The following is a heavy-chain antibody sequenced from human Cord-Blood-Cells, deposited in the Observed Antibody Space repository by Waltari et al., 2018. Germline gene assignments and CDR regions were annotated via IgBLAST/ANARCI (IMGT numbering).Heavy chain of an antibody. J-gene: IGHJ4*02. CDR2: INPSGGST. D-gene: IGHD2-21*01. CDR3: ARSRRSRVKDY. Sequence: QVQLVQSGAEVKKPGASVKVSCKASGYTFTSYYMHWVRQAPGQGLEWMGIINPSGGSTSYAQKFRGRVTMTRDTSTSTVYMELSSLRSEDTAVYYCARSRRSRVKDYWGQGTLVTVSS. V-gene: IGHV1-46*01. CDR1: GYTFTSYY.